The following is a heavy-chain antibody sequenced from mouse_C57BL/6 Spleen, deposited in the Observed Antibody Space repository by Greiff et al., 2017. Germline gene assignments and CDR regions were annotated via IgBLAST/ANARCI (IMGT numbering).Heavy chain of an antibody. J-gene: IGHJ1*03. CDR3: ARWVTTVVRYFDV. D-gene: IGHD1-1*01. V-gene: IGHV1-72*01. CDR2: IDPNRGGT. CDR1: GYTFTSYW. Sequence: QVQLQQPGAELVKPGASVKLSCKASGYTFTSYWMHWLKQSPGRGLEWIVRIDPNRGGTQYTEKFKSKATLTVDKPSSTAYMQLSSLTSEDSAVYYFARWVTTVVRYFDVWGTGTTVTVSS.